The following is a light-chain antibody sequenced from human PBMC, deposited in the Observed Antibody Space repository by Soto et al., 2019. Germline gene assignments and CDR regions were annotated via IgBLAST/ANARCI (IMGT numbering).Light chain of an antibody. Sequence: EIVLTHSPATLSVSPGESATLSCRASQSVGSNLAWYQQRPGQPPRLLIYDASTRATDIPARFSGGESGTEFTLNISSLQSEDFAVYYCQQYNNWPYTFGQGTKLQIK. CDR3: QQYNNWPYT. V-gene: IGKV3-15*01. CDR1: QSVGSN. CDR2: DAS. J-gene: IGKJ2*01.